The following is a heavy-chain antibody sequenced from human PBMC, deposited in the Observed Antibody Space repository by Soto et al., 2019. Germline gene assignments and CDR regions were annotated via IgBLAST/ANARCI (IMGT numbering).Heavy chain of an antibody. Sequence: SETLSLTCAVYGGSFSGYYWSWIRQPPGKGLEWIGEINHSGSTNYNPSLKSRVTISVDTSKNQFSLKLSSVTAADTAVYYCARGGHYYDILTGYYHLDYWGQGTLVTVSS. V-gene: IGHV4-34*01. CDR1: GGSFSGYY. D-gene: IGHD3-9*01. CDR3: ARGGHYYDILTGYYHLDY. J-gene: IGHJ4*02. CDR2: INHSGST.